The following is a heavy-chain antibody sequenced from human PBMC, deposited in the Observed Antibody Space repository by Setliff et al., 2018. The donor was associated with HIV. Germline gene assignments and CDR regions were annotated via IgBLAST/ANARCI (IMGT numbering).Heavy chain of an antibody. CDR2: IYTSGST. CDR3: ARAPYYDFWSGYFSLTNLHVFDI. CDR1: GGSINSGSYY. V-gene: IGHV4-61*09. J-gene: IGHJ3*02. D-gene: IGHD3-3*01. Sequence: SETLSLTCAVSGGSINSGSYYWSWIRQPAGKGLEWIGHIYTSGSTNYNPSLKSRVTISVDTSKNQFSLKLTSVTAADTAVYYCARAPYYDFWSGYFSLTNLHVFDIWGQGTMVTVSS.